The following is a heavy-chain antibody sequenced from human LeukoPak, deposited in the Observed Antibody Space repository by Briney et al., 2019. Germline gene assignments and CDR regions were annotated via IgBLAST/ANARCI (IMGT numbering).Heavy chain of an antibody. CDR2: IHYSGST. V-gene: IGHV4-39*07. J-gene: IGHJ5*02. CDR1: GGSISYSSYY. CDR3: ARAYSSSWYLNWFDP. Sequence: SETLSLTCTVSGGSISYSSYYWGWIRQPPGKGLEWIGSIHYSGSTYYNPSLKSRVTISIDTSKNQFSLKLSSVTAADTAIYYCARAYSSSWYLNWFDPWGQGTLVTVSS. D-gene: IGHD6-13*01.